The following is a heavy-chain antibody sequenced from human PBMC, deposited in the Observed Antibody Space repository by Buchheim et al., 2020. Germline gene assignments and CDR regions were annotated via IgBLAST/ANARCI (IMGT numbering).Heavy chain of an antibody. Sequence: QVQLRESGPGLVKPSVTLSLTCTVSGDSINNYYWSWIRQSPGKGLEWIGYVYYTGSPIYNPSLKSRVNILVDRSRNQLSLRLASVTAADTAVYYCGRLLAAGTFVVEHWGQGTL. J-gene: IGHJ4*02. V-gene: IGHV4-59*01. CDR3: GRLLAAGTFVVEH. D-gene: IGHD2-21*01. CDR1: GDSINNYY. CDR2: VYYTGSP.